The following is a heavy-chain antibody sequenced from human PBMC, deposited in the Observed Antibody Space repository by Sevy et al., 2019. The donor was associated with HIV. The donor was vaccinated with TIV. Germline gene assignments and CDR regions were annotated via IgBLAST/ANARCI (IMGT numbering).Heavy chain of an antibody. Sequence: ASVKVSCKASGYSFTGYYMHWVRQAPGQGLEWMGRINPISGATDDSQKFQGRVTMTRDTSISTAYMEVSRLGSDDTAGYYCVRAPTDFWTGGMDVWSQGTTVTVSS. CDR2: INPISGAT. CDR3: VRAPTDFWTGGMDV. CDR1: GYSFTGYY. V-gene: IGHV1-2*06. D-gene: IGHD3-3*01. J-gene: IGHJ6*02.